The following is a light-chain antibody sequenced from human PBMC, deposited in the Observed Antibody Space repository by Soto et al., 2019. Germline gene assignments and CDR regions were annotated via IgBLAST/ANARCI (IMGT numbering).Light chain of an antibody. CDR3: HQYNSYTWT. Sequence: DIQMTQSPSTLSASVGDTVAVTCRASQSVSGWLAWYQQKPGEAPKLLIYDTSRLESAVPSRFSASGSGTEFTLTISGLQPDDFATYYCHQYNSYTWTFGQGTKVDIK. CDR1: QSVSGW. J-gene: IGKJ1*01. V-gene: IGKV1-5*01. CDR2: DTS.